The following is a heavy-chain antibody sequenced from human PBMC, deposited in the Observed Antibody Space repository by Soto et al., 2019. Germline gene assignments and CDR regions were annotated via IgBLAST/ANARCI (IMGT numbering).Heavy chain of an antibody. Sequence: ASVKVSCKASGYTFTGYYMHWVRQAPGQGLEWMGWINPNSGGTNYAQKFQGWVTMTRDTSISTAYMELSRLRSDDTAVYYCARELQAPPGGYYYYGMDVWGQGTTVTV. CDR2: INPNSGGT. J-gene: IGHJ6*02. D-gene: IGHD1-1*01. CDR1: GYTFTGYY. CDR3: ARELQAPPGGYYYYGMDV. V-gene: IGHV1-2*04.